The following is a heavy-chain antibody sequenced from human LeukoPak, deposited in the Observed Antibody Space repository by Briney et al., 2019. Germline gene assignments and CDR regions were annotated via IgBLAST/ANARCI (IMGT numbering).Heavy chain of an antibody. D-gene: IGHD3-10*01. CDR2: ISPYNGNT. CDR1: VYTFLHYD. CDR3: AREINGAFDY. J-gene: IGHJ4*02. V-gene: IGHV1-18*01. Sequence: ASVKVSCKASVYTFLHYDFNWVRQDPGHGLEWVGWISPYNGNTKYKQSLQGRFTMSTDASTTTAYLEMTGLTSDDTAVYYCAREINGAFDYWGQGTVVTVSS.